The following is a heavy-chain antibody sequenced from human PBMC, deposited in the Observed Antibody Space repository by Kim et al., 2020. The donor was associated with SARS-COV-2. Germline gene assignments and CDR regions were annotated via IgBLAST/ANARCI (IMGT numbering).Heavy chain of an antibody. V-gene: IGHV1-18*01. CDR2: IATYNGNT. Sequence: ASVKVSCKASGYIFYDYAITWVRQAPGQGLEWMGWIATYNGNTKYAQKLQDRVTMTRDPSTRTFYMDLRSLTSDDTAVYYCARGGTADYDYWGQGTLVTVSS. CDR3: ARGGTADYDY. D-gene: IGHD2-8*02. CDR1: GYIFYDYA. J-gene: IGHJ4*02.